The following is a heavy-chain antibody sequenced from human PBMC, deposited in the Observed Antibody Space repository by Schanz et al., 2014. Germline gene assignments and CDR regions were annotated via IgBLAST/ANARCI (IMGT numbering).Heavy chain of an antibody. V-gene: IGHV4-4*07. J-gene: IGHJ4*02. CDR3: ARYTGAYFDY. CDR1: GGSISTYY. D-gene: IGHD1-26*01. Sequence: QVQLQESGPGLVKPSETLSLTCTVSGGSISTYYWSWIRQPAGKGLEWIGRIYTSGSTNYNPSLKSRVTMSVDTPKTQFSRGLSSVTAADTAVYYCARYTGAYFDYWGQGTLVTVSS. CDR2: IYTSGST.